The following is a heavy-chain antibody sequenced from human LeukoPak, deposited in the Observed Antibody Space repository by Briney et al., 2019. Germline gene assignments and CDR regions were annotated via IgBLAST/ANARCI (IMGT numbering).Heavy chain of an antibody. J-gene: IGHJ5*02. CDR1: GGSISSSSYY. CDR3: AREIIVVVTAIHWFDP. D-gene: IGHD2-21*02. Sequence: PSETLSLTCTVPGGSISSSSYYWGWIRQPPGKGLEWLGCIYYSGSTYYNPSLKSRVTISVDTSKNQFSLKLSSVTAADTAVYYCAREIIVVVTAIHWFDPWGQGTLVTVSS. V-gene: IGHV4-39*07. CDR2: IYYSGST.